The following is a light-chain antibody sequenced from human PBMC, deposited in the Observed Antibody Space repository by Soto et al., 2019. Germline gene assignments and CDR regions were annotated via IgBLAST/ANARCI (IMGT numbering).Light chain of an antibody. V-gene: IGLV2-14*01. Sequence: SVLTQPASVSGSPGQSITISCTGTSSDVGGYDYVSWYQQHPGKAPKLMIYDVTNRPSGVSNCFSGSKSGNTASLTISGLQAEDEASYYCSSYTSSTSYVFGTGTKVTVL. CDR3: SSYTSSTSYV. CDR1: SSDVGGYDY. J-gene: IGLJ1*01. CDR2: DVT.